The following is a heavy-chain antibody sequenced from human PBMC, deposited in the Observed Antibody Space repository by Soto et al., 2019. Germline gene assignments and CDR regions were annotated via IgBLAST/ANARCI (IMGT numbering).Heavy chain of an antibody. CDR2: INSDGSST. CDR1: GFTFSSYW. CDR3: ATWYYYGSGSYYNGVY. D-gene: IGHD3-10*01. J-gene: IGHJ4*02. Sequence: EVQLVESGGGLVQPGGSLRLSCAASGFTFSSYWMHWVRQAPGKGLVWVSRINSDGSSTSYADSVKGRFTISRDNAKNTLNLQLNSLRAEDTAVYYCATWYYYGSGSYYNGVYWGQGTLVTVSS. V-gene: IGHV3-74*01.